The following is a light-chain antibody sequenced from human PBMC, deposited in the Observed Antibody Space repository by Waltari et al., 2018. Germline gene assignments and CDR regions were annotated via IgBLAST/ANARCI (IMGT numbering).Light chain of an antibody. Sequence: EVVMTQSPLSLAVTPGQPACNPCKPSQSLVHSDGNTHLNWFQQRPGQSPRSLFDRVFSRESGVPDRVSGSGTGTDFTLKISRVEADNVGVDYCVQGTHWPYTFGHGTRLEI. CDR3: VQGTHWPYT. J-gene: IGKJ2*01. CDR1: QSLVHSDGNTH. CDR2: RVF. V-gene: IGKV2-30*02.